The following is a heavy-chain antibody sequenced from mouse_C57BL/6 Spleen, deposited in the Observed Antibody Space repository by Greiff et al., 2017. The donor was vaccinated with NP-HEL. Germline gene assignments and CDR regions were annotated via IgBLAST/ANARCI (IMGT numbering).Heavy chain of an antibody. Sequence: QVQLKQPGAELVKPGASVKMSCKASGYTFTSYWITWVKQRPGQGLEWIGDIYPGSGSTNYNEKFKSKATLTVDTSSSTAYMQLSSLTSEDSAVYYCARPLYYDYRYYAMDYWGQGTSVTVSS. CDR2: IYPGSGST. CDR1: GYTFTSYW. CDR3: ARPLYYDYRYYAMDY. V-gene: IGHV1-55*01. D-gene: IGHD2-4*01. J-gene: IGHJ4*01.